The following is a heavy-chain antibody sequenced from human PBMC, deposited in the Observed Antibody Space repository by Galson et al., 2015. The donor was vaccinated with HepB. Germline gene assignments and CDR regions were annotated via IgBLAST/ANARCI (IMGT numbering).Heavy chain of an antibody. D-gene: IGHD3-9*01. CDR3: ARVLRCCDGHPCSDAFDL. CDR1: GDSFAGYF. J-gene: IGHJ3*01. Sequence: SETLSLTCAVSGDSFAGYFWSWIRHFPGKGLEWIGFIYYSGSTSFNPSLESRVTMSVDMSKKQFSLRLRSVTAADTAIYYCARVLRCCDGHPCSDAFDLWGQGTAVTVSS. CDR2: IYYSGST. V-gene: IGHV4-59*01.